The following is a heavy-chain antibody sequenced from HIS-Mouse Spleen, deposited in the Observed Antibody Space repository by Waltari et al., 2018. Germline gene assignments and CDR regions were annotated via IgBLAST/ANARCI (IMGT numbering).Heavy chain of an antibody. Sequence: QLQLQESGPGLVKPSETLSLTCTVSAGSISRSSCYWGWIRQPPGKGLEWIGSIYYSGSTYYNPSLKSRVTISVDTSKNQFSLKLSSVTAADTAVYYCAREIPYSSSWYDWYFDLWGRGTLVTVSS. J-gene: IGHJ2*01. V-gene: IGHV4-39*07. D-gene: IGHD6-13*01. CDR3: AREIPYSSSWYDWYFDL. CDR2: IYYSGST. CDR1: AGSISRSSCY.